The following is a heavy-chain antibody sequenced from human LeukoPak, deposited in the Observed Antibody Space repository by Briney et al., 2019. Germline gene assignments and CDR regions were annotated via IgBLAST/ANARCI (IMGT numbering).Heavy chain of an antibody. CDR2: IKSKTDGGTT. V-gene: IGHV3-15*01. J-gene: IGHJ4*02. CDR3: TREGDGYTH. CDR1: GLTFSKGW. Sequence: GGSLRLSCVVTGLTFSKGWMSWVRQAPGRGLEWVGRIKSKTDGGTTDYAAPVKGRFTISRDDSKNTLYLQMNSLKTEDTAVYYCTREGDGYTHWGQGTLVTVSS. D-gene: IGHD5-24*01.